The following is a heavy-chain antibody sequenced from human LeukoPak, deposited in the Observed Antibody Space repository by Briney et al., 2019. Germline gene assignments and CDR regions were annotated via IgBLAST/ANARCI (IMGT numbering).Heavy chain of an antibody. CDR2: ISYDGNNE. Sequence: GGSLRLSCAASGFTFSSYAIHWVRQAPGKGLEWVAVISYDGNNEYYADSVKGRFTISRDNSKNTLYLQMNSLRAEDTAVYYCARGGVRAGYSSSWYYYYYGMDVWGQGTTVTVSS. D-gene: IGHD6-13*01. J-gene: IGHJ6*02. CDR3: ARGGVRAGYSSSWYYYYYGMDV. CDR1: GFTFSSYA. V-gene: IGHV3-30-3*01.